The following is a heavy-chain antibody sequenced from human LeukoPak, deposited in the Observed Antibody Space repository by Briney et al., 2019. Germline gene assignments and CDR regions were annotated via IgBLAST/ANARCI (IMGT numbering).Heavy chain of an antibody. D-gene: IGHD3-10*01. J-gene: IGHJ4*02. CDR3: ARRKGFGEGYFDS. Sequence: SETLSLTCTVSGGSISSYYWSWIRQPPGKGLEWIGYIYYSGSTNYNPSLKSRVTISVDTSKNQFSLKLSSVTAADTAVYYCARRKGFGEGYFDSWGQGTLVTVSS. CDR1: GGSISSYY. CDR2: IYYSGST. V-gene: IGHV4-59*01.